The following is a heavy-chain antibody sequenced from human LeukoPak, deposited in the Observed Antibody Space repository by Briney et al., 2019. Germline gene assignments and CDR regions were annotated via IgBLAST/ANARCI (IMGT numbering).Heavy chain of an antibody. J-gene: IGHJ4*02. D-gene: IGHD3-10*01. Sequence: RSGGSLRLSCAASGFTFNSYAMSWVRQAPGRGLEWVSAISGSGVTTYYADSVKGRFTISRDNSKNTLYLQMNSLRAEDTALYYCAKDRDYYLVGFFDYWGQGTLVTVSS. V-gene: IGHV3-23*01. CDR2: ISGSGVTT. CDR3: AKDRDYYLVGFFDY. CDR1: GFTFNSYA.